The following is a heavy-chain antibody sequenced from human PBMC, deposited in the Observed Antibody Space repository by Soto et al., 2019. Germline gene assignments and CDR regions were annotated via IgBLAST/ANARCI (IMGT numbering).Heavy chain of an antibody. CDR2: ITWDGRNT. V-gene: IGHV3-20*04. CDR1: GFTFDDFA. D-gene: IGHD4-17*01. CDR3: ARVRASLDGEYLGGEAFDI. Sequence: EVQLVESGGGVVRPGGSLRLSCVASGFTFDDFAMSWVRQVPGKGLEWVSGITWDGRNTGHVDSGKGRFTISRDNAKNSLDLQMNILRAEDTAFYCCARVRASLDGEYLGGEAFDIWGQGTMVTVSS. J-gene: IGHJ3*02.